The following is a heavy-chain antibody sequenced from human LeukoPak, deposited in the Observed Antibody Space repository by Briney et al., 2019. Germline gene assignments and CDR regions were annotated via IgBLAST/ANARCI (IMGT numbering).Heavy chain of an antibody. D-gene: IGHD3-22*01. CDR1: GFTFDDYA. Sequence: GRSLRLSCAASGFTFDDYAMHWVPPAPGKGLEGVSGISWNSGSIGYAVSVKGRFTISRDNAKNSLYLQMNSLRAEDTALYYCAKGGYDSSGSPFDYWGQGTLVTVSS. CDR3: AKGGYDSSGSPFDY. CDR2: ISWNSGSI. J-gene: IGHJ4*02. V-gene: IGHV3-9*01.